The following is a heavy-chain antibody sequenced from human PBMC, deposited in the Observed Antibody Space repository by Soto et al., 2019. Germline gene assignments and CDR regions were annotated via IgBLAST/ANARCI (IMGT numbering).Heavy chain of an antibody. CDR2: ISPDGGST. CDR1: GYDFTDHY. Sequence: QVQLVQSGAEVKKPGASVKVSCKASGYDFTDHYIHWVRQAPGQGLEWMGIISPDGGSTRYSQKFQARITITRDTSTSTVYMRLSSLRSEDTAVYYCARAPRGGVIIVITSAQIDYWGQGTLVTVSS. J-gene: IGHJ4*02. D-gene: IGHD3-10*01. CDR3: ARAPRGGVIIVITSAQIDY. V-gene: IGHV1-46*01.